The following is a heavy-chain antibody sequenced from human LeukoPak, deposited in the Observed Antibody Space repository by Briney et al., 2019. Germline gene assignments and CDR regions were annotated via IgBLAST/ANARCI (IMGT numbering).Heavy chain of an antibody. CDR2: ISGSGGST. J-gene: IGHJ4*02. Sequence: VGSLRLSCAAAGFTFSSYGRSWVRQAPGKGLEWVSAISGSGGSTYYADSVKGRFTISRDNYKNTLYLQMNSLRAEATAVYYCSKEMARGVMTTYGPTSDYWGQGTLVTVSS. V-gene: IGHV3-23*01. CDR1: GFTFSSYG. CDR3: SKEMARGVMTTYGPTSDY. D-gene: IGHD3-10*01.